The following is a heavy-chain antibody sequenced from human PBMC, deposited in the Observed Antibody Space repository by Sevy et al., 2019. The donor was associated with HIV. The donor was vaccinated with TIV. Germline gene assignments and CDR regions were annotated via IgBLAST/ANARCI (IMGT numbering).Heavy chain of an antibody. D-gene: IGHD3-10*01. CDR1: GGSISSSSYY. J-gene: IGHJ5*02. CDR2: IYYSGST. CDR3: ARQPTVLPWFGEGWFEP. Sequence: SETLSLTCTVSGGSISSSSYYWGWIRQPPGKGLEWIGSIYYSGSTYYNPSLKSRVTISVDTSKNQFSLKLSSVTAADTAVVYCARQPTVLPWFGEGWFEPWGQGTLVTVSS. V-gene: IGHV4-39*01.